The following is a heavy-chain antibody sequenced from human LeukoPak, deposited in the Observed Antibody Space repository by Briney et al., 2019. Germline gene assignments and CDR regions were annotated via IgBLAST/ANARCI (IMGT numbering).Heavy chain of an antibody. V-gene: IGHV3-23*01. J-gene: IGHJ5*02. CDR3: AKRMVGEFDP. CDR1: GFTFSSYG. Sequence: GGTLRLSCAASGFTFSSYGMSWVRQAPGKGLEWVSAINGSGGSTYYADSVKGRFTISRDNSKNTLYLQMNSLRAEDTAVYYCAKRMVGEFDPWGQGTLVTVSS. D-gene: IGHD3-16*01. CDR2: INGSGGST.